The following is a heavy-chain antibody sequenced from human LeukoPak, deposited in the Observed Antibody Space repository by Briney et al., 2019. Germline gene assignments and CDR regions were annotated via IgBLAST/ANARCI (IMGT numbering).Heavy chain of an antibody. Sequence: SETLSLTCTVSGGSISSSSYYWGWIRQPPGKGLEWIGSIYYSGSTYYNPSLKSRVSISVHTSKNQFSLKLRSVTAADTAVYYCARANPAPYDSSGYNFRGYFDYWGQGTRVTVSS. CDR3: ARANPAPYDSSGYNFRGYFDY. D-gene: IGHD3-22*01. CDR2: IYYSGST. J-gene: IGHJ4*02. V-gene: IGHV4-39*01. CDR1: GGSISSSSYY.